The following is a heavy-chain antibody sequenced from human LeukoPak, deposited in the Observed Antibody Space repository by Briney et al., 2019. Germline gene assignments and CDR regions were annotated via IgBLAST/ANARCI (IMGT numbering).Heavy chain of an antibody. Sequence: ESLKISCKGSGYSFNTYWIAWVRQMPGKGLELMGIIYPSDSDTRYSPSFQGQVTISADKSISTAYLQWSSLKASDTAMYYCARWLGGANVDYWGQGTLVTVSS. CDR1: GYSFNTYW. D-gene: IGHD3-10*01. CDR2: IYPSDSDT. CDR3: ARWLGGANVDY. J-gene: IGHJ4*02. V-gene: IGHV5-51*01.